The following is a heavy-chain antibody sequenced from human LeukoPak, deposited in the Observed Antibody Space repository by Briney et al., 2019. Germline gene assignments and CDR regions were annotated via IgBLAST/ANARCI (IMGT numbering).Heavy chain of an antibody. V-gene: IGHV4-34*01. CDR3: ARGVLRYFDWLGTGGWFDP. J-gene: IGHJ5*02. Sequence: PSETLSLTCAVSGWSLSGYYWNWIRQPPGKGLEWIGEINHSGSTNYNPSLKSRVTISVDTSKNQFSLKLSSVTAADTAVYYCARGVLRYFDWLGTGGWFDPWGQGTLVTVSS. CDR2: INHSGST. CDR1: GWSLSGYY. D-gene: IGHD3-9*01.